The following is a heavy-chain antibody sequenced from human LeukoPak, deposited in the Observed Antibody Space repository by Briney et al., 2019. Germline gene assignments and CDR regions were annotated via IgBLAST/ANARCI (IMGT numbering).Heavy chain of an antibody. CDR2: IIPIFGTA. CDR1: GGTFSSYA. V-gene: IGHV1-69*13. D-gene: IGHD2-2*01. CDR3: ARDDIVVVPAADSGYYYYGMDV. J-gene: IGHJ6*02. Sequence: SVKVSCKASGGTFSSYAISWVRQAPGQGLEWMGGIIPIFGTANYAQKFQGGVTITADESTSTAYMELSSLRSEDTAVYYCARDDIVVVPAADSGYYYYGMDVWGQGTTVTVSS.